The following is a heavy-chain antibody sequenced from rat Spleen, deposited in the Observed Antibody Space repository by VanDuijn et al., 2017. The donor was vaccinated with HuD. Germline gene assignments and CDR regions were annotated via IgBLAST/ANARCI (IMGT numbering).Heavy chain of an antibody. CDR3: ARGSGTGFAY. D-gene: IGHD1-4*01. J-gene: IGHJ3*01. CDR1: GFTFNNYW. Sequence: EVQLVESGGGLVQPGRSLKLSCVASGFTFNNYWMTWIRQAPGKGLEWVASITNTGGNTYYRDSVKGRFTISRDNAKSTLYLQMDSLRSEDTATYYCARGSGTGFAYWGQGTLVTVSS. CDR2: ITNTGGNT. V-gene: IGHV5-31*01.